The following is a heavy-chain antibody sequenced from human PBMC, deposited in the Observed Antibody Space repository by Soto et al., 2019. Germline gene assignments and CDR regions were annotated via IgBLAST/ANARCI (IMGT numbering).Heavy chain of an antibody. D-gene: IGHD4-17*01. CDR3: AAGDGDQSY. V-gene: IGHV1-69*02. CDR1: GGTFSIYT. Sequence: QVQLVQSGAEVKKPGSSVKVSCKASGGTFSIYTISWVRQAPGQGLEWMGRIIPILGRPNYAQQFQGRVTSTADKSPSTASRERSSRRSEDTAGYDCAAGDGDQSYWGQGTLVTVSS. J-gene: IGHJ4*02. CDR2: IIPILGRP.